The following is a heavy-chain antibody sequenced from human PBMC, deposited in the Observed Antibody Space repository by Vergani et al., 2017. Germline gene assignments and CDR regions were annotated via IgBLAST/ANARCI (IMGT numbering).Heavy chain of an antibody. CDR3: ARDDGFYYYDGSGRTFDP. D-gene: IGHD3-22*01. CDR1: GGTFSSYA. J-gene: IGHJ5*02. CDR2: IIPIFGTA. V-gene: IGHV1-69*13. Sequence: QVQLVQSGAEVKKPGSSVKVSCKASGGTFSSYAISWVRQAPGQGLEWMGRIIPIFGTANYAQKFQGRVTITADESTSTAYMELSSLRSEDTAVYYCARDDGFYYYDGSGRTFDPWGQGTLVTVSS.